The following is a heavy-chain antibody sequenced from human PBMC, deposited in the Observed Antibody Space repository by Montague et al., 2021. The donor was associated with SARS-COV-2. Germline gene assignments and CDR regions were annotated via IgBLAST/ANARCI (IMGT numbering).Heavy chain of an antibody. Sequence: SDTLSLTCTVSGGSINDHYRSWIRQSPGKGLEWIGYISSNGKTNYNPSLKSRVTLSADASRNEFSLKLDSVTAADTAVYYCARAKGFLVLMVYVMGAFDIWGQGTMVTVSS. CDR1: GGSINDHY. CDR3: ARAKGFLVLMVYVMGAFDI. J-gene: IGHJ3*02. D-gene: IGHD2-8*01. V-gene: IGHV4-4*09. CDR2: ISSNGKT.